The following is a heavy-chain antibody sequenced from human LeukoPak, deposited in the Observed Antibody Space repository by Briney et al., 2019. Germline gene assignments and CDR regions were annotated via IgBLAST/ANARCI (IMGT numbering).Heavy chain of an antibody. J-gene: IGHJ4*02. CDR3: ARQLRAGLDY. V-gene: IGHV4-39*01. CDR1: GGSISSSSYY. CDR2: IYYSGST. D-gene: IGHD6-19*01. Sequence: PTETLSLTCTVSGGSISSSSYYWGWIRQPPGKWLEWIGSIYYSGSTYYNPSLKSRVTISVDTSKNQFSLKLSSVTAADTAVYYCARQLRAGLDYWGQGTLVTVSS.